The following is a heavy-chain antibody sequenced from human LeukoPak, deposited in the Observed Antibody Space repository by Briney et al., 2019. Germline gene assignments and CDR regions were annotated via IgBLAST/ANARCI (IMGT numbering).Heavy chain of an antibody. J-gene: IGHJ3*02. Sequence: SETLTLTCTVSGGSINSGGYYWSWIPQHPGKGLEWIMYIYYSGSTYYNPSLKSLVTVSVDTSKDQFSLKLSYVTAAHSVVYYCARGHLPIFDYYYDSSGYYWPREGCAFDIWGQGTMVTVSS. V-gene: IGHV4-31*01. CDR3: ARGHLPIFDYYYDSSGYYWPREGCAFDI. D-gene: IGHD3-22*01. CDR2: IYYSGST. CDR1: GGSINSGGYY.